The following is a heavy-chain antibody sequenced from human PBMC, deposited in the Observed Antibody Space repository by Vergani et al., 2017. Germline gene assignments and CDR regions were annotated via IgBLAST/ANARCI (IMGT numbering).Heavy chain of an antibody. Sequence: VQLVEFGGGVVQPGTSLRLSCVVSGFALNRHAMYWVRQAPGKGLEWVVGISFDGTNEYYPDLVKGRFTISRDIAKNTLYLQVRSLRLEDTGVYHCVRDRGLCAGGRCYTEAWDYWGQGTPVTVSS. CDR3: VRDRGLCAGGRCYTEAWDY. D-gene: IGHD2-2*02. CDR1: GFALNRHA. CDR2: ISFDGTNE. V-gene: IGHV3-30-3*01. J-gene: IGHJ4*02.